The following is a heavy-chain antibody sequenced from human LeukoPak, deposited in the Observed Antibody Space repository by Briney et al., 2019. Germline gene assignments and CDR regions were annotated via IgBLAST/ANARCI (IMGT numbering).Heavy chain of an antibody. CDR1: GFTFSGNW. CDR2: INRDGGLT. J-gene: IGHJ3*01. CDR3: AREEHRLAEAGTSAFDL. V-gene: IGHV3-74*01. D-gene: IGHD6-13*01. Sequence: GGSLRLSCVASGFTFSGNWMHWVRQAPGKGLAWVSHINRDGGLTNYADSVKGRFTISRDNARNTVYLQMSSLRVEDTAIYFCAREEHRLAEAGTSAFDLGGQGTLVTVSP.